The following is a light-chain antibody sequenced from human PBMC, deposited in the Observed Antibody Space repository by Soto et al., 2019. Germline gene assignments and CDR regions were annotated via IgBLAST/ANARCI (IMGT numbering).Light chain of an antibody. CDR1: EIITNR. Sequence: DIQRTQSPSTLSASVGDRVTITCRASEIITNRLAWYQQKPGKAPKVLIYDASNLESGVPSRFSGFRSGTEFTLTISSLQPDDFATYYCQHYGGMWTFGQGTKVDIK. J-gene: IGKJ1*01. V-gene: IGKV1-5*01. CDR2: DAS. CDR3: QHYGGMWT.